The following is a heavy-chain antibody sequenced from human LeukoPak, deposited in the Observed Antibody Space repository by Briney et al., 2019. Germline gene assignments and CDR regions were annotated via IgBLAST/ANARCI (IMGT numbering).Heavy chain of an antibody. CDR3: ASWLGGYYFDY. Sequence: GGSLRLSCAASGFTFSSYAMHWARQAPGKGLEWVAVISYDGSNKYYADSVKGRFTISRDNSKNTLYLQMNSLRAEDTAVYYCASWLGGYYFDYWGQGTLVTVSS. CDR1: GFTFSSYA. CDR2: ISYDGSNK. J-gene: IGHJ4*02. D-gene: IGHD3-10*01. V-gene: IGHV3-30-3*01.